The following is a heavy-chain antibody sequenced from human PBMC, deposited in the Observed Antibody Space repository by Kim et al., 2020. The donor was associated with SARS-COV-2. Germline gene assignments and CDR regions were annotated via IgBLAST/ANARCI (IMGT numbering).Heavy chain of an antibody. D-gene: IGHD2-21*02. V-gene: IGHV3-48*02. Sequence: ADPWKGRCTVSRENAKHALFLEMDSLRDEDTAVYYCARVGAATAGGIDYWGQGTLVTVSS. J-gene: IGHJ4*02. CDR3: ARVGAATAGGIDY.